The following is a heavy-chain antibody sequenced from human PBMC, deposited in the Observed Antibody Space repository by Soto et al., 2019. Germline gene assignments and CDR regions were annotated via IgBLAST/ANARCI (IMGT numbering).Heavy chain of an antibody. CDR2: IYWDDDK. J-gene: IGHJ3*02. V-gene: IGHV2-5*02. Sequence: SGPTLVKPTPPLTLTCTFSGFSLSTSGVGVGWIRQPPGKALEWLALIYWDDDKRYSPSLKSRLTITKDTSKNQVVLTMTNMDPVDTATYYCAHRVGVAAAGIDSDAFDIWGQGTMVTVSS. CDR1: GFSLSTSGVG. D-gene: IGHD6-13*01. CDR3: AHRVGVAAAGIDSDAFDI.